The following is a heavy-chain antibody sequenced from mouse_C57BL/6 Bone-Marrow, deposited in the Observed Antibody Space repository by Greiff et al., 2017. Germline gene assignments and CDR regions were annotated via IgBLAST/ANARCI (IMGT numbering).Heavy chain of an antibody. V-gene: IGHV1-15*01. CDR1: GYTFTDYE. CDR2: IDPETGGP. D-gene: IGHD1-1*01. J-gene: IGHJ2*01. Sequence: VKLQESGAELVRPGASVTLSCKASGYTFTDYEMHWVKQTPVHGLEWIGAIDPETGGPAYNQKFKGKAILTADKSSSTAYMELRSLTSEDSAVYYCTRPFYYGSRGDYWGQGTTLTVSS. CDR3: TRPFYYGSRGDY.